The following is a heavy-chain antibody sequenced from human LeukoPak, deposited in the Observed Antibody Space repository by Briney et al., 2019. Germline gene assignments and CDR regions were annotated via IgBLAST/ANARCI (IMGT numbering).Heavy chain of an antibody. CDR3: AKDRRGSGWYEPIDP. Sequence: GGSLRLSCAASGFTFSSYAMSWVRQAPGKGLECVSAISGSGGSTYYSDSVKGRFTISRDNSKNTLYLQMNSLRAEDTAVYYCAKDRRGSGWYEPIDPWGQGTLVTVSS. CDR2: ISGSGGST. D-gene: IGHD6-19*01. J-gene: IGHJ5*02. V-gene: IGHV3-23*01. CDR1: GFTFSSYA.